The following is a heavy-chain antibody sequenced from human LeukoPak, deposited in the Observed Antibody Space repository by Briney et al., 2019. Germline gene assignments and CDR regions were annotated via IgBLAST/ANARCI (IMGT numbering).Heavy chain of an antibody. CDR3: AKAQGWNYENWFDP. CDR1: GFTFSSYA. CDR2: INGSGGST. D-gene: IGHD1-7*01. J-gene: IGHJ5*02. V-gene: IGHV3-23*01. Sequence: GGSPRLSCAASGFTFSSYAMSWVRQAPGKGLEWVSAINGSGGSTYYADSVKGRFTISRDNSKNTLYLQMNSLRAEDTAVYYCAKAQGWNYENWFDPWGQGTLVTVSS.